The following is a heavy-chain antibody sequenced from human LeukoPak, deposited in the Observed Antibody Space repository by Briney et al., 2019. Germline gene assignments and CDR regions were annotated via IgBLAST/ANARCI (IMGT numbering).Heavy chain of an antibody. CDR3: TRMITGHDY. V-gene: IGHV4-34*01. CDR1: GVSFDDYY. CDR2: INPSGYT. D-gene: IGHD3-16*01. Sequence: WETLSLTCAVSGVSFDDYYWAWVRQTPGKGLEWIGEINPSGYTNDSPSLKSRVTLSIDTSRKQFSLNLRSVTVADAGIYYCTRMITGHDYWGQG. J-gene: IGHJ4*01.